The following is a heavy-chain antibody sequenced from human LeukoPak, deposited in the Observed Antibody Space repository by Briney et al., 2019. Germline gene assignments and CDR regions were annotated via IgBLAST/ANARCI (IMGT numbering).Heavy chain of an antibody. CDR1: GYTFTGYY. V-gene: IGHV1-2*02. CDR3: ARESYGGNSGVFDY. D-gene: IGHD4-23*01. J-gene: IGHJ4*02. CDR2: INPNSGGT. Sequence: ASVKVSCKASGYTFTGYYMHWVRQAPGQGLEWMGWINPNSGGTNYAQKFQGRVTITADESTSTAYMELSSLRSEDTAVYYCARESYGGNSGVFDYWGQGTLVTVSS.